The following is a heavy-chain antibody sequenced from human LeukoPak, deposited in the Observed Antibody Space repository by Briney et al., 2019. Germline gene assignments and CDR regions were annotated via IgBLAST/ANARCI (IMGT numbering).Heavy chain of an antibody. Sequence: PSQTLSLTCTVSGGSISSGSYYWSWIRQPAGKGLEWIGRIYTSGSTNYNPSLKSRVTISVDTSKNQFSLKLSSVTAADTAVYYCARESEAYYYYYMDVWGKGTTVTVSS. CDR3: ARESEAYYYYYMDV. V-gene: IGHV4-61*02. CDR1: GGSISSGSYY. CDR2: IYTSGST. J-gene: IGHJ6*03.